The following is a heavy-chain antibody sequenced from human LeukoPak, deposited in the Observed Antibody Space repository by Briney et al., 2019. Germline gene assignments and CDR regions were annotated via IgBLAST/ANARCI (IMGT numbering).Heavy chain of an antibody. CDR1: GGSLINYY. J-gene: IGHJ4*02. V-gene: IGHV4-59*01. CDR2: IYYSGST. CDR3: ARVSSSGILDY. D-gene: IGHD3-22*01. Sequence: SETLSLTCTVSGGSLINYYWSWIRHPPEKGLEWIGYIYYSGSTNYNPSLKSRVTISVDTSKNQFSVKLSYVTAADTAVYYCARVSSSGILDYWGQGTLVTVSS.